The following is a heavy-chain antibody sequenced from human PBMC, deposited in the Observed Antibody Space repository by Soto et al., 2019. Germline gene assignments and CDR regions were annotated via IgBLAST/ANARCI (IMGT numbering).Heavy chain of an antibody. CDR2: ISTSNGDT. CDR3: ARDITGATGDY. J-gene: IGHJ4*02. V-gene: IGHV1-18*01. D-gene: IGHD1-26*01. Sequence: ASVKVSCKASGYTFINYNIFWVRQAPGQGLEWMGWISTSNGDTSYAQNFQGRVTMTTDTSTSTAYVDLRSLRYDDTAVYYCARDITGATGDYWGQGTLVTVSS. CDR1: GYTFINYN.